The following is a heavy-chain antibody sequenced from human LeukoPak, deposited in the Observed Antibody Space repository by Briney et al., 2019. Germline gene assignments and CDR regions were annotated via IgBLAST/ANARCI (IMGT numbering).Heavy chain of an antibody. CDR3: ASRAIAVANA. Sequence: GGSLRLSCAASGFTFSSYDMHWVRQAPGKGLEWVAVISYDGSNKYYADSVKGRFTISRDNSKNTLYLQMNSLRAEDTAVYYCASRAIAVANARGQGTLVTVSS. D-gene: IGHD6-19*01. CDR1: GFTFSSYD. J-gene: IGHJ4*02. V-gene: IGHV3-30*03. CDR2: ISYDGSNK.